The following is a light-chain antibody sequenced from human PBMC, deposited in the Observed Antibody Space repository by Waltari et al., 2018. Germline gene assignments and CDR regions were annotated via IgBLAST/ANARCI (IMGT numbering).Light chain of an antibody. J-gene: IGKJ1*01. V-gene: IGKV2-30*01. CDR1: RSLLYSDGNNY. Sequence: DVVMTQSPLSLPVTLGQAAAISSSSTRSLLYSDGNNYLNWFHQRPGQSPRRLIYKVSNRDSGGPDRFSGSGSGTNFTLKISRVEAEDVGVYYCMQGTYWRTFGQGTKVEIK. CDR3: MQGTYWRT. CDR2: KVS.